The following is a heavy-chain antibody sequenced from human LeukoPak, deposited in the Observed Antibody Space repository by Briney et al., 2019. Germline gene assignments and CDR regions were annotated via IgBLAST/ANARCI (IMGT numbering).Heavy chain of an antibody. CDR1: GFTFSDYY. Sequence: PGGSRRLSCEASGFTFSDYYMRWIRQLPGKWLEWVSHIGIIGNYTNYADSVKGRCIISRDNAKNSLYLQMSSLRAEDTAVYYCPRALGGDYAMDVWGKGTTVTVSS. CDR2: IGIIGNYT. V-gene: IGHV3-11*05. D-gene: IGHD3-10*01. J-gene: IGHJ6*04. CDR3: PRALGGDYAMDV.